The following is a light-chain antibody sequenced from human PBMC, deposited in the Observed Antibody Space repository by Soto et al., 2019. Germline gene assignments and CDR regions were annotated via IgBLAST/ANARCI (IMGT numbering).Light chain of an antibody. CDR1: QSVRSN. CDR2: LAS. V-gene: IGKV3-20*01. CDR3: QQYGSSPPWT. J-gene: IGKJ1*01. Sequence: EIVITQSPATLSASPGERATLSFRASQSVRSNLAWYQQKPGQAPRLLIYLASSRATGIPDRFSGSGSGTDFTLTISRLEPEDFAVYYCQQYGSSPPWTFGQGTKVDIK.